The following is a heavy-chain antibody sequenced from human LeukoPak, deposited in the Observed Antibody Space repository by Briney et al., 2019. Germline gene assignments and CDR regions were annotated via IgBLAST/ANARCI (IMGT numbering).Heavy chain of an antibody. V-gene: IGHV3-30*04. CDR2: ISYDGSNK. CDR1: GFTFSSYA. Sequence: GGSLRLSCAASGFTFSSYAMHWVRQAPGKVLEWVAVISYDGSNKYYADSVKGRFTISRDNSKNTLYLQMSSLRAEDTAVYYCARDSRKAVSRNNEFDIWGQGTMVTVSS. J-gene: IGHJ3*02. CDR3: ARDSRKAVSRNNEFDI. D-gene: IGHD1/OR15-1a*01.